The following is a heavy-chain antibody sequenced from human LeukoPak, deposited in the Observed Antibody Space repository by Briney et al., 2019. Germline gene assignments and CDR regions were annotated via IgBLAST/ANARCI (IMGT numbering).Heavy chain of an antibody. J-gene: IGHJ3*02. Sequence: GGSLRLSCAASGFTFSSYWMNWARQAPGKGLEWVASIDHNGNVNYYVDSVKGRFTISRDNAKNSLYLQMSNLRAEDTAVYYCARGRDGYNDAFDIWGQGTMVTVSS. D-gene: IGHD5-24*01. CDR2: IDHNGNVN. V-gene: IGHV3-7*03. CDR3: ARGRDGYNDAFDI. CDR1: GFTFSSYW.